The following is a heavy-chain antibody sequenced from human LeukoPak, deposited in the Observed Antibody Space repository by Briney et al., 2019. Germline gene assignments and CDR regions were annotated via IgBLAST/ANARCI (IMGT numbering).Heavy chain of an antibody. CDR2: IYHSGST. CDR1: GGSISSHY. D-gene: IGHD3-16*01. V-gene: IGHV4-59*11. CDR3: ARDRFYFDY. J-gene: IGHJ4*02. Sequence: SETLSLTCTVSGGSISSHYWSWIRQPPGKGLEWIGYIYHSGSTNYNPSLKSRVTISVDTSKNQFSLKLSSVTAADTAVYYCARDRFYFDYWGQGTLVTVSS.